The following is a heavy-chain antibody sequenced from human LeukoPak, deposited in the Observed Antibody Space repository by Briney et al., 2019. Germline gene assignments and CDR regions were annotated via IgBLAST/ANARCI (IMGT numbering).Heavy chain of an antibody. D-gene: IGHD2-2*01. V-gene: IGHV3-23*01. CDR3: AKATYCSSTSCYRRRLYYFDY. J-gene: IGHJ4*02. CDR1: GLTFSRYA. Sequence: HPGGSLRLSCAASGLTFSRYAMSWVRQAPGKGLEWVSAISGSGGSTYYADSVKGRFTVSRDNSKNTLYLQMNSLRAEDTAVYYCAKATYCSSTSCYRRRLYYFDYWGQGTLVTVSS. CDR2: ISGSGGST.